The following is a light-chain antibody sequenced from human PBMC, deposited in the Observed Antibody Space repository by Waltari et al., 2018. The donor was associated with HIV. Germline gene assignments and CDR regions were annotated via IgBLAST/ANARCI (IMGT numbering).Light chain of an antibody. V-gene: IGKV1-13*02. CDR2: DAS. CDR3: QQFSSYLLT. J-gene: IGKJ5*01. Sequence: AIQLTQSPSSLSASVGDRVTITCRASQGISSALVWYQQTPGKAPKLLIYDASSLESGVPSRFSGSGSGTDFTLTISSLQPEDFATYYCQQFSSYLLTFGQGTRLEIK. CDR1: QGISSA.